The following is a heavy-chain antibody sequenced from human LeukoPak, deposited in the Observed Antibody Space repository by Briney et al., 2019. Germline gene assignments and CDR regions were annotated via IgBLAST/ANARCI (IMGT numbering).Heavy chain of an antibody. CDR3: ARDAPTGRTKFEH. CDR2: VNSEGSRT. J-gene: IGHJ1*01. D-gene: IGHD1-14*01. Sequence: TGGSLRHSCAAPGINIRSNWMHWVRQAPGTGLVWVARVNSEGSRTTYADSVKGRFTISRDNAKDILYLQMHGLRAEDTAVYYCARDAPTGRTKFEHWGQGTLVTVSS. CDR1: GINIRSNW. V-gene: IGHV3-74*01.